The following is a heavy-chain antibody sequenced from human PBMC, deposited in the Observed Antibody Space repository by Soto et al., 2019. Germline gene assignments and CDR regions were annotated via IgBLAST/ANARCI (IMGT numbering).Heavy chain of an antibody. CDR2: IYYSGST. D-gene: IGHD6-13*01. V-gene: IGHV4-31*03. J-gene: IGHJ6*02. CDR1: GGSISSGGYY. CDR3: ARILRAAAGNYYYYYGMDV. Sequence: QVQLQESGPGLVKPSQTLSLTCTVSGGSISSGGYYWSWIRQHPGKGLEWIGYIYYSGSTYYNPSLKIRVTISVDTSKNQFSLKLSSVTAADTAVYYCARILRAAAGNYYYYYGMDVWGQGTTVTVSS.